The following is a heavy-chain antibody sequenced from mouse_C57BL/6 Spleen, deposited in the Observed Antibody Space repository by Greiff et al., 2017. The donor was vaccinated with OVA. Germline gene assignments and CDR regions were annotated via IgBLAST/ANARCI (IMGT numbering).Heavy chain of an antibody. CDR1: GYTFTSYW. J-gene: IGHJ3*01. CDR2: IDPSDSYT. V-gene: IGHV1-50*01. D-gene: IGHD1-1*01. Sequence: QVQLQQPGAELVKPGASVKLSCKASGYTFTSYWMQWVKQRPGQGLEWIGEIDPSDSYTNYNQKFKGKATLTVDTSSSTAYMQLSSLTSEDSAVYDCATGYGSSPAWFAYWGQGTLVTVSA. CDR3: ATGYGSSPAWFAY.